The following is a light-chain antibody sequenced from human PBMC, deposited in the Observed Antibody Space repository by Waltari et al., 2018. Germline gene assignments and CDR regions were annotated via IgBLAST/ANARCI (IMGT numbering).Light chain of an antibody. CDR3: CSYTSSRTWV. V-gene: IGLV2-14*03. Sequence: QSALTQPASVSGSPGQSIALSCTGPSSEVGGYNYVSWYQLHPAKAPKLMIYDVTNRPSGVSNHFSGSKSGNTASLTISGLQAEDEADYYCCSYTSSRTWVFGGGTKVTVL. CDR1: SSEVGGYNY. J-gene: IGLJ3*02. CDR2: DVT.